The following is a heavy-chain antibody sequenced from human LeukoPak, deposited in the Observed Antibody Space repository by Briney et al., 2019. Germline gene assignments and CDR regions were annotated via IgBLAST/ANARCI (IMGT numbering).Heavy chain of an antibody. CDR3: AGEDQYYDSSGYYAFDI. V-gene: IGHV3-30*02. J-gene: IGHJ3*02. Sequence: GGSLRLSCAASGFTFSSYGMHWVRQAPGKGLEWVAFIRYDGSNKYYADSVKGRFTISRDNSKNTLYLQMNSLRAEDTAVYYCAGEDQYYDSSGYYAFDIWGQGTMVTVSS. CDR1: GFTFSSYG. CDR2: IRYDGSNK. D-gene: IGHD3-22*01.